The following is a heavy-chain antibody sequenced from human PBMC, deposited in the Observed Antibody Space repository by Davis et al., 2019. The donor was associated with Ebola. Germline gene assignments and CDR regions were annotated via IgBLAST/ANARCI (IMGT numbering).Heavy chain of an antibody. D-gene: IGHD5-12*01. V-gene: IGHV3-7*03. Sequence: GESLKISCAASGFTFSSYWMSWVRQAPGKGPEWVAIIKQDGGEKHYVDSAKGRFTISRDNAKNSLFLQMNSLRAEDTAFYYCASGDGRGSSYDMDVWGQGTTVTVSS. CDR3: ASGDGRGSSYDMDV. CDR2: IKQDGGEK. J-gene: IGHJ6*02. CDR1: GFTFSSYW.